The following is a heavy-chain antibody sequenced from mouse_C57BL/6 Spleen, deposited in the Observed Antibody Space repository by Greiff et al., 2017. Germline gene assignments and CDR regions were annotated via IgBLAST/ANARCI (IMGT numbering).Heavy chain of an antibody. CDR2: IYPGDGDT. J-gene: IGHJ2*01. Sequence: QVQLQQSGPELVQPGASVTISCKASGYAFSSSWVNWVQQRPGKGLEWIGRIYPGDGDTNYNGKFTGKATLTAAKSSSTAYMQLSSPTSEEAEVYYCARDYSFDDWGQGTTLTVSS. CDR3: ARDYSFDD. V-gene: IGHV1-82*01. CDR1: GYAFSSSW. D-gene: IGHD2-12*01.